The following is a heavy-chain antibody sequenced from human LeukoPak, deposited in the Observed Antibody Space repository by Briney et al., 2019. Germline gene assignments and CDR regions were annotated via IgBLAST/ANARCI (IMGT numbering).Heavy chain of an antibody. CDR2: ISGSGGST. J-gene: IGHJ5*02. CDR1: GFTSSSYA. Sequence: GGSLRLSCAGSGFTSSSYAMNWVRQAPGKGLEWVSVISGSGGSTYYADSVKGRFTISRDNAKNSLYLQMNSLRAEDTAVYYCARGNGVGPWGQGTLVTVSS. V-gene: IGHV3-23*01. CDR3: ARGNGVGP. D-gene: IGHD2-8*01.